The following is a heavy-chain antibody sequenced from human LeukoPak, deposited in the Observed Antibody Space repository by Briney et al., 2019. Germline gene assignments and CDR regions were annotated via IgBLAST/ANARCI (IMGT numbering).Heavy chain of an antibody. CDR2: IIPIFGTT. V-gene: IGHV1-69*05. CDR1: GGTFSSYA. CDR3: AWGLRSTN. J-gene: IGHJ4*02. D-gene: IGHD3-3*01. Sequence: AASVKVSCKASGGTFSSYAISWVRQAPGQGLEWMGGIIPIFGTTNYAQKFQGRVTITTDESTSTAYMELSSLRSEDTAVYYCAWGLRSTNWDQGTLVTVSS.